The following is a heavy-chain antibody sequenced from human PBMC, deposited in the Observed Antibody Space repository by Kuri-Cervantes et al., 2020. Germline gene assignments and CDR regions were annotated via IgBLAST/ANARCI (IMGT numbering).Heavy chain of an antibody. J-gene: IGHJ6*02. Sequence: SETLSLTCTVSGYSISSGYYWGWIRQPPGRGLEWIGSIYYSGSTYYNPSLKSRVTISVDTSKNQFSLKLSSVTAADTAVYYCAREMTQNWGSLYFQHYYYYGMDVWGQGTTVTVSS. CDR1: GYSISSGYY. CDR2: IYYSGST. CDR3: AREMTQNWGSLYFQHYYYYGMDV. D-gene: IGHD7-27*01. V-gene: IGHV4-38-2*02.